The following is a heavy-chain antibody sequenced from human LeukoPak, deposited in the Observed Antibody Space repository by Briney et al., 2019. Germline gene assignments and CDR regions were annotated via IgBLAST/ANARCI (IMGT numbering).Heavy chain of an antibody. V-gene: IGHV1-2*02. CDR2: INPNSGGT. D-gene: IGHD1-26*01. CDR3: ARVDSGSYYTFDY. J-gene: IGHJ4*02. CDR1: GYTFTGYY. Sequence: GASVKVSCKASGYTFTGYYMHWVRQAPGQGLEWMGWINPNSGGTNYAQKFQGRVTMTRDTSISTAYMELSRLRSDDTAVYYCARVDSGSYYTFDYWGQGTLVTVSS.